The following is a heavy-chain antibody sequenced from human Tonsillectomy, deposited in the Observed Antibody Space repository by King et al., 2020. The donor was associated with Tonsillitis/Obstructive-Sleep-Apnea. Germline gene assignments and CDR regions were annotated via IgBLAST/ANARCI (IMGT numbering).Heavy chain of an antibody. CDR1: GFTFSSYG. CDR3: ASTPWSRTRCDTGCFDY. CDR2: IRYDGSNK. J-gene: IGHJ4*02. D-gene: IGHD2-2*02. Sequence: VQLVESGGGVVQPGRSLRLSCAASGFTFSSYGMHWVRQAPGKGLEWVAVIRYDGSNKYYADLVKGRFTISRDNSKNTLYLQMNSLTAEDTAVYYCASTPWSRTRCDTGCFDYWGQGALVTVSS. V-gene: IGHV3-33*01.